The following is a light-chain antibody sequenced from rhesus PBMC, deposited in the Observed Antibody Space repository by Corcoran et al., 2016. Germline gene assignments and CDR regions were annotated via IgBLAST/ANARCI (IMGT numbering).Light chain of an antibody. J-gene: IGLJ1*01. CDR2: GIS. CDR1: NSDIGGYNR. Sequence: QAAPTQSPSVSGSPGQSVTISCTGTNSDIGGYNRVSWYQQHPDKAPKLMIYGISQRPSGVSDRFSGSKSGNTASLTISGLQADDEADYYCSSYASSNTYIFGSGTRLTVL. V-gene: IGLV2-13*03. CDR3: SSYASSNTYI.